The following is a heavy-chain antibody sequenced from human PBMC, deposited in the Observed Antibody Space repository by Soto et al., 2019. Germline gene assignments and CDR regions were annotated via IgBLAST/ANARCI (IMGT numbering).Heavy chain of an antibody. CDR1: GYTFTSHF. V-gene: IGHV1-46*01. CDR3: ARAGNSFGYPSH. CDR2: INPTGGGT. D-gene: IGHD5-18*01. J-gene: IGHJ4*02. Sequence: GASVKVSCKASGYTFTSHFMHWVRQAPGQGLEWVGIINPTGGGTAYAKKFQGRVTVTRDTSTSTVFLDLSSLRSEDTAVYYCARAGNSFGYPSHWGQGTLVTVSS.